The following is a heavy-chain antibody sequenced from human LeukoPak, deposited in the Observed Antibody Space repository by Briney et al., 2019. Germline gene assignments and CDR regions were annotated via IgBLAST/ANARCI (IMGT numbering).Heavy chain of an antibody. CDR2: ISASGGGT. Sequence: GVSLRLSCAASGFTFTSYTMSWVRQAPGKGLECVSGISASGGGTYYAASVEGRFTISRDNSKNTLDLQMKSLRADDTAVYYCAKGSTSYGYLFEFWGQGTLVSVSS. CDR1: GFTFTSYT. J-gene: IGHJ4*02. D-gene: IGHD5-18*01. V-gene: IGHV3-23*01. CDR3: AKGSTSYGYLFEF.